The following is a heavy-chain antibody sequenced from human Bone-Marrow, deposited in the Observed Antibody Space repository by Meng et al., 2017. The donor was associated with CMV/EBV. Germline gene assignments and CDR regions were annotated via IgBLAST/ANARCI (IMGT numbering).Heavy chain of an antibody. V-gene: IGHV3-64*02. Sequence: GESLKISCAASGFTFSSYAMHWVRQAPGKGLEYVSAISSNGGSTYYADSVKGRFTISRDNSKNTLYLQMGSLRAEDMAVYYCARDRRSLQSAATIVYWGQGTLVTVSS. CDR3: ARDRRSLQSAATIVY. D-gene: IGHD5-12*01. CDR2: ISSNGGST. J-gene: IGHJ4*02. CDR1: GFTFSSYA.